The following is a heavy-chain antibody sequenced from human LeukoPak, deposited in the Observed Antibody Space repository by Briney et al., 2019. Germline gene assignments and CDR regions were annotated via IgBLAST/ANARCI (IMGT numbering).Heavy chain of an antibody. Sequence: GRSLRISCAASAFSIKTYAMHWVRQAPGTGLEWVSSINSGSTYIYYADSVKGRFTISRDNARNSLYLQMNSLRAEDTAVYYCARVGSDYMYYYMDVWGKGTTVTISS. CDR2: INSGSTYI. V-gene: IGHV3-21*01. CDR3: ARVGSDYMYYYMDV. J-gene: IGHJ6*03. D-gene: IGHD5-12*01. CDR1: AFSIKTYA.